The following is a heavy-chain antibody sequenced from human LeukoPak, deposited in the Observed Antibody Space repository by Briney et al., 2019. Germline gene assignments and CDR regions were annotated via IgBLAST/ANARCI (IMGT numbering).Heavy chain of an antibody. D-gene: IGHD3-3*01. CDR1: GGSISSYY. CDR2: IYTSGST. V-gene: IGHV4-4*07. J-gene: IGHJ6*03. Sequence: SETLSLTCTVSGGSISSYYWSWIRQPAGKELEWIGRIYTSGSTNYNPSLKSRVTMSVDTSKNQFSLKLSSVTAADTAVYYCARSPKVGFDYDFWSGYSDPYYYYYMDVWGKGTTVTVSS. CDR3: ARSPKVGFDYDFWSGYSDPYYYYYMDV.